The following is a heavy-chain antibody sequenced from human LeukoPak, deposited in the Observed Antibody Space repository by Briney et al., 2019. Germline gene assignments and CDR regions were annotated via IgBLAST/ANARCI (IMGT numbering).Heavy chain of an antibody. CDR3: AKDITRYGGNAVDY. CDR1: GFTFSYYG. D-gene: IGHD4-23*01. V-gene: IGHV3-30*18. CDR2: ISYDRSDK. Sequence: GGSLRLSCAASGFTFSYYGIHWVRQAPGKGLEWVAVISYDRSDKYYADSVKGRFTISRDNSKNTLYLRMNSLRAEDTAVYYCAKDITRYGGNAVDYWGQGTLVTVSS. J-gene: IGHJ4*02.